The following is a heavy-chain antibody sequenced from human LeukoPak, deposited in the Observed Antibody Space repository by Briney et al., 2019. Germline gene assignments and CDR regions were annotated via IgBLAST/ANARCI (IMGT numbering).Heavy chain of an antibody. CDR1: GGSIISYN. J-gene: IGHJ4*02. D-gene: IGHD3-22*01. Sequence: PSETLSLTCTVSGGSIISYNWCWIRQPPGKGLEWIGYIYYSGSTNYNPSLKSRVTISVDTSKNQFSLKLSSVTAADTAVYYCARELGDSSGYYSVLLAHWGQGALVTVSS. V-gene: IGHV4-59*01. CDR2: IYYSGST. CDR3: ARELGDSSGYYSVLLAH.